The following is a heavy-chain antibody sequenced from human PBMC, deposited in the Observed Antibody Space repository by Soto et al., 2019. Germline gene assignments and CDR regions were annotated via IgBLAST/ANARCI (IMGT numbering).Heavy chain of an antibody. CDR3: ARDQDSAMVMETPGYYFDF. J-gene: IGHJ4*02. Sequence: QVQVVESGGGLVKPGGSLRLSCAASGFIFSDYSMTWIRQAPGKGLEWVSYISTSGSTKYYADSVKGRFTISRDNAKNSLYLQMNSLRAEDTAAYFCARDQDSAMVMETPGYYFDFWGQGTLVTVSS. CDR2: ISTSGSTK. D-gene: IGHD5-18*01. V-gene: IGHV3-11*01. CDR1: GFIFSDYS.